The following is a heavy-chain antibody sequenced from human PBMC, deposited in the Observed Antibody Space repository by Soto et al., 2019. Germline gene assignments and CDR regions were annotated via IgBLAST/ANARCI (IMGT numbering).Heavy chain of an antibody. Sequence: SETLSLTCTVSGGAFSIGAFAWTWIRQPPKKGLEWIGYIYHSGTTSYNPSLRSRVTISVERSRNQFSLQLTSVTAAETAMYYCARSLRRPAVFRDGVVDPWGQGTRVTVSS. CDR1: GGAFSIGAFA. CDR3: ARSLRRPAVFRDGVVDP. D-gene: IGHD2-2*01. J-gene: IGHJ5*02. V-gene: IGHV4-30-2*01. CDR2: IYHSGTT.